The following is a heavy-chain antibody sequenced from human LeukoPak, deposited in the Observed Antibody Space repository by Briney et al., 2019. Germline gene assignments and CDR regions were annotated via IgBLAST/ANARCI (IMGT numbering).Heavy chain of an antibody. Sequence: GGSLRLSCAASGFTFSSYWMHWVRQAPGKGLVWVSRINTDGSSTSYADSVKGRFTISRDNAKNTLYLQMNSLRAEDTAVYYCARDSHPTRHCSSTSCYLHWGQGTLVTVSS. J-gene: IGHJ4*02. CDR1: GFTFSSYW. D-gene: IGHD2-2*01. CDR3: ARDSHPTRHCSSTSCYLH. V-gene: IGHV3-74*01. CDR2: INTDGSST.